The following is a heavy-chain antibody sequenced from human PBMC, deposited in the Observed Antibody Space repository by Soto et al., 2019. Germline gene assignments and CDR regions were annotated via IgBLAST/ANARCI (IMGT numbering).Heavy chain of an antibody. J-gene: IGHJ4*02. CDR2: ISGSGGST. V-gene: IGHV3-23*01. CDR1: GFTFSSYA. CDR3: ARGRGWNIVTIPAASDY. Sequence: PGGSLRLSCAASGFTFSSYAMSWVRQAPGKGLEWVSAISGSGGSTYYADSVKGRFTISRDNAKNSLYLQMTSLSADDTAVYFCARGRGWNIVTIPAASDYWGQGTLVTVSS. D-gene: IGHD2-2*01.